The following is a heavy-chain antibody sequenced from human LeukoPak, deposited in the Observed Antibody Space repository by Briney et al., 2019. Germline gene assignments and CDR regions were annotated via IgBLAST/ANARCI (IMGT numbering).Heavy chain of an antibody. CDR1: GYTFTSYY. Sequence: ASVKVSCKASGYTFTSYYMYWVRQAPGQGLEWMGIINPSGGSTNYAQKFQGRVTVTRDTSTSTVYMELSSLRAEDTAVYYCAKEGPLDDSSGYYPVPIDYWGQGTLVTVSS. V-gene: IGHV1-46*01. CDR3: AKEGPLDDSSGYYPVPIDY. CDR2: INPSGGST. D-gene: IGHD3-22*01. J-gene: IGHJ4*02.